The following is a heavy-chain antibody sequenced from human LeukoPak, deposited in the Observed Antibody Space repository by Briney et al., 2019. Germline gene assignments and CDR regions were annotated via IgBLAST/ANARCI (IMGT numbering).Heavy chain of an antibody. CDR1: GFTFSSYA. D-gene: IGHD2-2*01. J-gene: IGHJ3*02. CDR3: ARDKTRYQLLLKPDAFDI. Sequence: PGGSLRLSCAASGFTFSSYAMHWVRQAPGKGLEYVSAISSNGGSTYYANPVKGRFTISRDNSKNTLYLQMGSLRAEDMAVYYCARDKTRYQLLLKPDAFDIWGQGTMVTVSS. CDR2: ISSNGGST. V-gene: IGHV3-64*01.